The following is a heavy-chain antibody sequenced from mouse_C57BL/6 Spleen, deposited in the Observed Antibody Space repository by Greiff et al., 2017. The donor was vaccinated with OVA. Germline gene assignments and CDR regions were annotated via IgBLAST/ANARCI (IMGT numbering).Heavy chain of an antibody. CDR3: AVITTVVGGYAMDY. D-gene: IGHD1-1*01. V-gene: IGHV1-61*01. CDR2: IYPSDSET. CDR1: GYTFTSYW. Sequence: QVQLQQPGAELVRPGSSVKLSCKASGYTFTSYWMDWVKQRPGQGLEWIGNIYPSDSETHYNQKFKDKATLTVDKSSSTAYMQLSSLTSEDSAVYYCAVITTVVGGYAMDYWGQGTSVTVSS. J-gene: IGHJ4*01.